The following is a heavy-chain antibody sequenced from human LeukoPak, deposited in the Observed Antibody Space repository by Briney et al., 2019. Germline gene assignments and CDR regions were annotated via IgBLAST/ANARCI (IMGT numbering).Heavy chain of an antibody. D-gene: IGHD2-2*02. V-gene: IGHV3-11*01. J-gene: IGHJ4*02. CDR3: PRGGLYYFEY. CDR1: GFTFGDYS. CDR2: ITNTGTTI. Sequence: GGSLRLSCAAAGFTFGDYSMSWIRQAPREWLEWGSYITNTGTTIYYADSVKGRFTISRDNTKNSLDLQMNILRGEDTAVYYYPRGGLYYFEYWRQGTLVSVPS.